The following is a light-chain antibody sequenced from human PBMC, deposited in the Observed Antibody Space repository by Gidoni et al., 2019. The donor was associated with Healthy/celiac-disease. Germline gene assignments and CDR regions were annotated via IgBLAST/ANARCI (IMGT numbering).Light chain of an antibody. J-gene: IGKJ4*01. CDR1: QRVSSY. CDR3: QQRSNWLT. Sequence: EIVLTQSPATLSLSPGERATLSCRASQRVSSYLAWYQQKPGQAPRLLIYDASNRATGIPARFRGSGSETYFTLTISSLEPEDFAVYYCQQRSNWLTFGGGTKVEIK. CDR2: DAS. V-gene: IGKV3-11*01.